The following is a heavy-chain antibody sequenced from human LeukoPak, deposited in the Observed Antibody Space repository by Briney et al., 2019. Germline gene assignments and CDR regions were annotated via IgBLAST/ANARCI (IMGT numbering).Heavy chain of an antibody. CDR3: ARIASYYYGSGSYLGGVDY. CDR1: GYRFTTYW. D-gene: IGHD3-10*01. Sequence: GESLKISLKGSGYRFTTYWIGWVRPMPGKGLEWVGIIYPGDSGTRYSPSFEGQVTISADKSISTAYLQWSSLKASDTAMYYCARIASYYYGSGSYLGGVDYWGQGTLVTVSS. V-gene: IGHV5-51*01. J-gene: IGHJ4*02. CDR2: IYPGDSGT.